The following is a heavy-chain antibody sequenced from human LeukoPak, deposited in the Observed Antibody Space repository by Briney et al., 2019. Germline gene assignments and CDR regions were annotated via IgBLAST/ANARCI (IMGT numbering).Heavy chain of an antibody. CDR2: IKSETDGGTT. Sequence: PGGSLRLSCAASGFTFSNAWMSWVRQAPGKGLEWVGRIKSETDGGTTDYAAPVKGRFTISRDDSKNTLYLQMNSLRAEDTAVYYCAKPAQGGWGQGTLVTVSS. J-gene: IGHJ4*02. CDR1: GFTFSNAW. CDR3: AKPAQGG. D-gene: IGHD3-16*01. V-gene: IGHV3-15*01.